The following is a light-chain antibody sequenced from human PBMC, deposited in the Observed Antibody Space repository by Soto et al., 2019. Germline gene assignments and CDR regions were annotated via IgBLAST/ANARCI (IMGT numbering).Light chain of an antibody. CDR3: QQYNGWLWT. CDR1: QSVSGN. CDR2: GAV. V-gene: IGKV3D-15*01. Sequence: EIMMTQSPATLSASPGERVTLSCRVSQSVSGNLAWYQQKPGQAPRLLIYGAVTRATGIPARFSGRGSGTEFTLTITSLQSEDFAVYFCQQYNGWLWTFGQGTKVDVK. J-gene: IGKJ1*01.